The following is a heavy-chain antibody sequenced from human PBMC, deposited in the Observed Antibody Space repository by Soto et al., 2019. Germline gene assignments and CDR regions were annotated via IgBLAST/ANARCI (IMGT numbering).Heavy chain of an antibody. Sequence: SGGSLRLSCAASGFTVSSNYMSWVRQAPGKGLEWVSLIYSGGGTYYADSVKGRFTISRDNSKNTLYLQMNSLRAEDTAVYYCARGYSYGPHTLDYWGQGTLVTVSS. J-gene: IGHJ4*02. CDR3: ARGYSYGPHTLDY. D-gene: IGHD5-18*01. CDR2: IYSGGGT. V-gene: IGHV3-53*01. CDR1: GFTVSSNY.